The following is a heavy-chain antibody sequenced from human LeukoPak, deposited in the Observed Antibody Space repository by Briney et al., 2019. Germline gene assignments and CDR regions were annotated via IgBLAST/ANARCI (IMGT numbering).Heavy chain of an antibody. Sequence: ASVKVSCKASGYTFIDYYIHWVRQAPGQGLEWMGWINPNSGGTNYAQKFQGRVTMTRDTSISTAYMELSRLRSDDTAVYYCARDSTRSGRGVYYWGQGTLVTVSS. D-gene: IGHD1-26*01. CDR1: GYTFIDYY. J-gene: IGHJ4*02. CDR2: INPNSGGT. CDR3: ARDSTRSGRGVYY. V-gene: IGHV1-2*02.